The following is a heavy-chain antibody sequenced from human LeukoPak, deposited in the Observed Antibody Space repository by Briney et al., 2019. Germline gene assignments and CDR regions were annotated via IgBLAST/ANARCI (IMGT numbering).Heavy chain of an antibody. Sequence: SVKVSCKASGGTFSSYAISWVRQAPGQGLEWMGRIIPIFGTANYAQKFQGRVTITTDESTSTAYMELGSLRSEDTAVYYCAREDIVLMVYGSYFDYWGQGTLVTVSS. CDR1: GGTFSSYA. D-gene: IGHD2-8*01. J-gene: IGHJ4*02. CDR2: IIPIFGTA. V-gene: IGHV1-69*05. CDR3: AREDIVLMVYGSYFDY.